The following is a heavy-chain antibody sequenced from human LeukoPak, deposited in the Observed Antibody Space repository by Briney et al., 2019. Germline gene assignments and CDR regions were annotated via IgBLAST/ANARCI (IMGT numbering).Heavy chain of an antibody. CDR3: AKDNYDYGDYDGGDY. V-gene: IGHV3-30*02. Sequence: GGSLRLSCAASGFIFSTYGMHWVRQAPGKGLEWVAFIRYDGSNKYYADSVKGRFTISRDNSKSTLYLQMNSLRPEDTAVYYCAKDNYDYGDYDGGDYWGQGTLVTVSS. J-gene: IGHJ4*02. CDR1: GFIFSTYG. CDR2: IRYDGSNK. D-gene: IGHD4-17*01.